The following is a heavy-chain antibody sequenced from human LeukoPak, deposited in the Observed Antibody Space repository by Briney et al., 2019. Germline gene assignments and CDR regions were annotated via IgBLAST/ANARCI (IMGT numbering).Heavy chain of an antibody. D-gene: IGHD2-2*01. CDR1: GFTFSSYW. V-gene: IGHV3-48*04. CDR2: ISSSSSTI. Sequence: PGGSLRLSCAASGFTFSSYWMHWVRQAPGKGLEWVSYISSSSSTIYYADSVKGRFTISRDNAKNSLYLQMNSLRAEDTAVYYCARSSRVPAAINDYWGQGTLVTVSS. CDR3: ARSSRVPAAINDY. J-gene: IGHJ4*02.